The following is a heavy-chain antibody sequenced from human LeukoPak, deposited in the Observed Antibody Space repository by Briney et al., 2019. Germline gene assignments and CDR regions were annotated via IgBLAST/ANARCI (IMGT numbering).Heavy chain of an antibody. CDR2: IYYSGST. V-gene: IGHV4-59*08. CDR3: ARQPTGWYNWFDP. Sequence: SETLSLTCTVSGGSISSYYWSWIRQPPGKGLEWIGCIYYSGSTNYNPSLKSRVTISVDTSKNQFSLKLPSVPATDTAVYYCARQPTGWYNWFDPWGQGTLVTVSS. CDR1: GGSISSYY. D-gene: IGHD2-8*01. J-gene: IGHJ5*02.